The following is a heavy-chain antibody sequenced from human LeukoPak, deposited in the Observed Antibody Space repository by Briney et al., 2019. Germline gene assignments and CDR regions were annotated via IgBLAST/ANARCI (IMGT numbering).Heavy chain of an antibody. V-gene: IGHV3-23*01. J-gene: IGHJ4*02. D-gene: IGHD3-10*01. CDR3: AKEVGVLLWFGELYD. CDR1: GFTFSSLH. Sequence: GGSLRLSCAASGFTFSSLHMTWVRQAPGKGLEWVSAISSSGGSTYYADSVKGRFTISRDNSKNTLYLQMNSLRAEDTAVYYCAKEVGVLLWFGELYDWGQGTLVTVSS. CDR2: ISSSGGST.